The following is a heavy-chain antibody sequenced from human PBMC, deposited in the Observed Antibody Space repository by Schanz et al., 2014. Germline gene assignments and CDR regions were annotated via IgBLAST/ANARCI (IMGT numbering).Heavy chain of an antibody. V-gene: IGHV4-4*02. J-gene: IGHJ4*02. D-gene: IGHD2-21*02. CDR1: GVSITTSNW. CDR2: VFHSGIS. CDR3: AGYDFGGNSSGD. Sequence: QVQLQESGPGLVKPSATLTLTCDVSGVSITTSNWWSWVRQPPGKGLEWIGEVFHSGISNSNPSLKTRVTISLDKSKNQFSMKLKSVTAADTAVYYCAGYDFGGNSSGDWGQGTLVTVSS.